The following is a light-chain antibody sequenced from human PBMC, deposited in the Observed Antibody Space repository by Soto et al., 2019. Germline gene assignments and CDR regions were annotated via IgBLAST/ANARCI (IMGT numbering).Light chain of an antibody. CDR1: SSDDGGYKY. J-gene: IGLJ1*01. Sequence: QSVLTQPPSASGSPGQSVSISCTGTSSDDGGYKYVSWYQQHPGKAPKLMIYEVSKRPSGVPDRFSGSKSGNTASLTVSGLQAEDEADYYCSSYAGSNILYVFGTGTQLTVL. CDR2: EVS. V-gene: IGLV2-8*01. CDR3: SSYAGSNILYV.